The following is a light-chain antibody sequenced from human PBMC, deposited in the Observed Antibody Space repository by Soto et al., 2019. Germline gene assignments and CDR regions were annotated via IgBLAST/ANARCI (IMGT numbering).Light chain of an antibody. CDR3: QHRTSWPTT. Sequence: EIVLTQSPSTLSSSPGERATLSWRASQTVSNKLAWYQHKHGQAPRLLIYDTSNRATGIPARFSGSGYGTDFNLTISSLEPEDFAVYYCQHRTSWPTTFGQGTKVDIK. CDR1: QTVSNK. J-gene: IGKJ1*01. V-gene: IGKV3-11*01. CDR2: DTS.